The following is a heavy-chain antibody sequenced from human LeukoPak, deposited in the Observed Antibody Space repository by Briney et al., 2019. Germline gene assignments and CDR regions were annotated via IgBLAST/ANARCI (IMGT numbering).Heavy chain of an antibody. CDR2: IYSGGST. CDR1: GFTVSSNY. D-gene: IGHD1-1*01. CDR3: AKTQLVPKGAFDI. J-gene: IGHJ3*02. V-gene: IGHV3-66*01. Sequence: GGSLRLSCAASGFTVSSNYMSWVRQAPGKGLEWVSVIYSGGSTYYADSVKGRFTISRDNSKNTLYPQMNSLRAEDTAVYYCAKTQLVPKGAFDIWGQGTMVTVSS.